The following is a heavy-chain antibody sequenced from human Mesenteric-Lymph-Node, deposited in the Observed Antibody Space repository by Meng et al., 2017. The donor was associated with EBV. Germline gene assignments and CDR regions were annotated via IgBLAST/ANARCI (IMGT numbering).Heavy chain of an antibody. D-gene: IGHD6-13*01. CDR1: GGLINSRNW. CDR3: ARHSPPALGTNFRNS. Sequence: VELQGSGRGLGNPSGPLSATGLAAGGLINSRNWWSWVRQPPGKGLEWIGEIDDSGITNYSPSLESRVTISVAKSANQLSLNLASVTAADTAVYYCARHSPPALGTNFRNSWGQGTLVTVSS. CDR2: IDDSGIT. V-gene: IGHV4-4*02. J-gene: IGHJ4*02.